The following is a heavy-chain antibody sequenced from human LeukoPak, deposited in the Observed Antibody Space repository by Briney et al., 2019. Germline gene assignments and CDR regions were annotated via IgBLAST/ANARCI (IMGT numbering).Heavy chain of an antibody. J-gene: IGHJ4*02. D-gene: IGHD3-22*01. Sequence: PGGSLRPSCAASGFTFSHAWMNWVRQAPGKGLEWVGLIKSKIDGGATDYAAPVKGRFTVSRDDSKNTLYLQMNSLKTEDTAVYYCTTLTMKLVHPDYWGQGTLVTVSS. V-gene: IGHV3-15*01. CDR3: TTLTMKLVHPDY. CDR1: GFTFSHAW. CDR2: IKSKIDGGAT.